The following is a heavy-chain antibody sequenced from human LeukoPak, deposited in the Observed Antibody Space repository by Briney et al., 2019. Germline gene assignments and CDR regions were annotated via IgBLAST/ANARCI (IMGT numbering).Heavy chain of an antibody. J-gene: IGHJ4*02. D-gene: IGHD6-19*01. CDR3: ARGYSSGWYF. V-gene: IGHV4-59*08. CDR1: GGSFGNYY. CDR2: IYDSGTT. Sequence: PETLSLTCTVSGGSFGNYYWSWIRQPPGKGLEWIGYIYDSGTTNYNPSLKSRVTISVDTATNQFSLKLSSVTAADTAVYYCARGYSSGWYFWGQGTLVTVSS.